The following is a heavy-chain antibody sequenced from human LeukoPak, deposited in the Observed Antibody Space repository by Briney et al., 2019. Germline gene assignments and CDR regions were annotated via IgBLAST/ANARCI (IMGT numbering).Heavy chain of an antibody. V-gene: IGHV1-69*13. CDR1: GYTFTSYA. CDR2: IIPIFGTA. CDR3: ARDLQDAGMDV. D-gene: IGHD4-11*01. J-gene: IGHJ6*04. Sequence: ASVKVSCKASGYTFTSYAMHWVRQAPGQRLEWMGWIIPIFGTANYAQKFQGRVTITADESTSTAYMELSSLRSEDTAVYYCARDLQDAGMDVWGKGTTVTVSS.